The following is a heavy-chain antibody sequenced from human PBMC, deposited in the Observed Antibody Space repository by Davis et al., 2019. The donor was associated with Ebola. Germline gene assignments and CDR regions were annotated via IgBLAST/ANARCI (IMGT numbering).Heavy chain of an antibody. J-gene: IGHJ6*02. CDR2: ISYDGTNK. Sequence: GESLKISCAASGFTFSSYGMHWVRQAPGKGLEWVAVISYDGTNKYYADSVKGRFTISRDNSKNTLLLQMNSLRGEDTAVYHCARGAPPTYYYYGVDLWGQGTTVTVSS. CDR3: ARGAPPTYYYYGVDL. CDR1: GFTFSSYG. V-gene: IGHV3-30*03.